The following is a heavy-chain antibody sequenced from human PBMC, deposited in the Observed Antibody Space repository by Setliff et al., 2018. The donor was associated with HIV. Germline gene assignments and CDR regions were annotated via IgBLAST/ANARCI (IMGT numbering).Heavy chain of an antibody. J-gene: IGHJ4*02. CDR2: TRYDGSNK. CDR1: GFTFSHYG. Sequence: GGSLRLSCAASGFTFSHYGMHWVRQAPGKGLEWVAFTRYDGSNKYYADSVKGRFTISRDNSKNTLYLQMNSLRAEDTAMYYCARDQDWAFDYWGQGTLVTVSS. CDR3: ARDQDWAFDY. V-gene: IGHV3-30*02. D-gene: IGHD3-9*01.